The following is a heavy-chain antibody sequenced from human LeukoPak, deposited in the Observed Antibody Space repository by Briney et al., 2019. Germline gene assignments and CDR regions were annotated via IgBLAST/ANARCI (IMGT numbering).Heavy chain of an antibody. CDR1: GGSISSGGYY. V-gene: IGHV4-31*03. D-gene: IGHD6-19*01. J-gene: IGHJ5*02. CDR2: IYYSGST. CDR3: ARVAVAVSWFDP. Sequence: SETLSLTCTVSGGSISSGGYYWSWIRQHPGKGLEWIGYIYYSGSTYYNPSLKSRVTTSVDTSKNQFSLKLSSVTAADTAVYYCARVAVAVSWFDPWGQGTLVTVSS.